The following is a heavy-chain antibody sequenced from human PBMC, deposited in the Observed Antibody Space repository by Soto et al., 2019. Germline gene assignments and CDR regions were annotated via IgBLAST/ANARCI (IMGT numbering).Heavy chain of an antibody. CDR1: GGSISSSNW. Sequence: QVQLQESGPGLVKPSGTLSLTCAVSGGSISSSNWWSWVRQPPGKGLEWIGEIYHSGSTNYNPSLKSRVTLSVDKSKNQFSLKLSSVTAAYTAVYYCARHGGTVTTSFYFDYWGQGTLVTVSS. CDR3: ARHGGTVTTSFYFDY. D-gene: IGHD4-17*01. V-gene: IGHV4-4*02. CDR2: IYHSGST. J-gene: IGHJ4*02.